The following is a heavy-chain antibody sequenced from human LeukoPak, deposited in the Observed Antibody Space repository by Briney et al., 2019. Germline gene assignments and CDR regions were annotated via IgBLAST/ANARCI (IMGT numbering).Heavy chain of an antibody. CDR1: GFTFSRYW. CDR3: ARRAGAYSHPYDY. D-gene: IGHD4/OR15-4a*01. CDR2: ISGSGGST. V-gene: IGHV3-23*01. Sequence: GGSLRLSCAASGFTFSRYWMSWVRQAPGKGLEWVSAISGSGGSTYYADSVKGRFTISRDNSKNTLYLQMNSLRAEDTAVYYCARRAGAYSHPYDYWGQGTLVTVSS. J-gene: IGHJ4*02.